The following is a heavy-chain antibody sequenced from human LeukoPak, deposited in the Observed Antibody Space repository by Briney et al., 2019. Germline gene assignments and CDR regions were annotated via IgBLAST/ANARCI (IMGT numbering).Heavy chain of an antibody. Sequence: KPSETLSLTCAVYGGSFSGYYWSWIRQPPGKGLEWIGEIHHSGSTNYNPSLKSRVTISVDTSKNQFSLKLSSVTAADAAVYYCARAWIQLPMDVWGKGTTVTVSS. V-gene: IGHV4-34*01. CDR2: IHHSGST. J-gene: IGHJ6*04. CDR1: GGSFSGYY. CDR3: ARAWIQLPMDV. D-gene: IGHD5-18*01.